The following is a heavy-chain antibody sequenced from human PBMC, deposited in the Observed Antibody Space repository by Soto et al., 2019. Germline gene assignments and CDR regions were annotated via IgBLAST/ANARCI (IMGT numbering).Heavy chain of an antibody. J-gene: IGHJ5*02. CDR1: GGSISSYY. CDR3: AREAGGSYYLSGNWFDP. D-gene: IGHD1-26*01. Sequence: KPSETLSLTCTVSGGSISSYYWSWIRQPPGKGLEWIGYIYYSGSTNYNPSLKSRVTISVDTSKNQFSLKLSSVTAADTAVYYCAREAGGSYYLSGNWFDPWGQGTLVTVSS. CDR2: IYYSGST. V-gene: IGHV4-59*01.